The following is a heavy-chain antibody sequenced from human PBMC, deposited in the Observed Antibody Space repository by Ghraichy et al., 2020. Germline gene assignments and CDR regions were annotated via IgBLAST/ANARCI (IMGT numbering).Heavy chain of an antibody. J-gene: IGHJ4*02. CDR2: IYYSGST. CDR1: GGSISSSSYY. D-gene: IGHD6-19*01. CDR3: ARHEGGLIAVAGEVDY. V-gene: IGHV4-39*01. Sequence: SETLSLTCTVSGGSISSSSYYWGWIRQPPGKGLEWIGSIYYSGSTYYNPSLKSRVTISVDTSKNQFSLKLSSVTAADTAVYYCARHEGGLIAVAGEVDYWGQGTLVTVSS.